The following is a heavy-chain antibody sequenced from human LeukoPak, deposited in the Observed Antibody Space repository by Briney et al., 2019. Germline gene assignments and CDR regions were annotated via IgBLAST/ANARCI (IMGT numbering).Heavy chain of an antibody. Sequence: GRSLRLSCAASGFTFDDYAMHWVRQAPGKGLEWVSGISWNSGSIGYADSVKGRFTISRDNAKNSLYLQMNSLRAEDTALYYCAKDFSGYYFDYGGQGTLVTVSS. CDR1: GFTFDDYA. J-gene: IGHJ4*02. V-gene: IGHV3-9*01. CDR2: ISWNSGSI. CDR3: AKDFSGYYFDY.